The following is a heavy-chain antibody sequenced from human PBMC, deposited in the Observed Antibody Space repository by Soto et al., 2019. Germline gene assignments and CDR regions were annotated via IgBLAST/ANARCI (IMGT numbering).Heavy chain of an antibody. CDR2: INHSGST. CDR1: GGSFSGYY. D-gene: IGHD6-13*01. Sequence: PSETLSLTCAVYGGSFSGYYWSWIRQPPGKGLEWIGEINHSGSTNYNPSLKSRVTISVDTSKNQFSLKLSSATAADTAVYYCARGAKRAAAYSYWGQGTLVTVSS. J-gene: IGHJ4*02. CDR3: ARGAKRAAAYSY. V-gene: IGHV4-34*01.